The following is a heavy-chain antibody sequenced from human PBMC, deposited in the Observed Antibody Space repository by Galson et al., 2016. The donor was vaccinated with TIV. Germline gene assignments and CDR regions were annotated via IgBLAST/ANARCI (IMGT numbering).Heavy chain of an antibody. CDR1: GDIFINYP. CDR2: IMPIFDKP. J-gene: IGHJ2*01. D-gene: IGHD3-22*01. CDR3: ARGGGTYYQTYWYFNL. Sequence: SVKVSCKASGDIFINYPISWVRQAPGQGLEWMGGIMPIFDKPTYAQKFQDRVTITTDKSTSTTYMVLSSLRSEDTAVYYCARGGGTYYQTYWYFNLWGRGTLVTVSS. V-gene: IGHV1-69*05.